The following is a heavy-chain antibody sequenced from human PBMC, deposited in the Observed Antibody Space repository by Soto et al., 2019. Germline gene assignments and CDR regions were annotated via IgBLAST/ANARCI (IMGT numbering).Heavy chain of an antibody. CDR3: ARYFLRGGFFDS. J-gene: IGHJ4*02. V-gene: IGHV4-39*01. D-gene: IGHD3-10*01. CDR1: DGSFSSSYY. CDR2: IYYSGHT. Sequence: QLQLQESGPGLVKPSETLSLTCSVSDGSFSSSYYWGWLRQAPGKGLEWLGNIYYSGHTYYNPSLKSRFAMSVDTSKNQFSLTLTSVTAADTAVYYCARYFLRGGFFDSWGQGTLVTVSS.